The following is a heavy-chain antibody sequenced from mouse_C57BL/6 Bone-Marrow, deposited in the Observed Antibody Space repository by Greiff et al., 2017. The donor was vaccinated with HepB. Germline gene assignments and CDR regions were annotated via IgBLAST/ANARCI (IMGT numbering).Heavy chain of an antibody. CDR2: ISSGGSYT. V-gene: IGHV5-6*02. J-gene: IGHJ2*01. Sequence: EVMLVESGGDLVKPGGSLKLSCAASGFTFSSYGMSWVRQTPDKRLEWVATISSGGSYTYYPDSVKGRFTISRDNAKNTLYLQMSSLKSEDTAMYYCARGRYYYGSSYYFDYWGQGTTLTVSS. D-gene: IGHD1-1*01. CDR3: ARGRYYYGSSYYFDY. CDR1: GFTFSSYG.